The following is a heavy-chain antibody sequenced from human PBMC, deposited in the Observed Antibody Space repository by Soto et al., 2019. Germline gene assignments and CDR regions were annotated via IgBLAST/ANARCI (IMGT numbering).Heavy chain of an antibody. CDR2: ISGSGGST. V-gene: IGHV3-23*01. CDR3: AKPTEIVLMVYANPGAFDI. CDR1: GFTFSSYA. D-gene: IGHD2-8*01. Sequence: PGGSLRLSCAASGFTFSSYAMSWVRQAPGKGLEWVSAISGSGGSTYYADSVKGRFTISRDNPKNTLYLQMNSLRAEDTAVYYCAKPTEIVLMVYANPGAFDIWGQGTMVTVSS. J-gene: IGHJ3*02.